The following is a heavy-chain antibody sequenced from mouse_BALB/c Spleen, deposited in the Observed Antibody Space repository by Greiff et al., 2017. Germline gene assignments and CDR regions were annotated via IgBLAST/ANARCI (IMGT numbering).Heavy chain of an antibody. J-gene: IGHJ1*01. CDR1: GYTFTSYW. CDR3: ARGGYGYLLYWYFDV. CDR2: INPSNGRT. D-gene: IGHD1-2*01. Sequence: QVQLQQSGAELVKPGASVKLSCKASGYTFTSYWMHWVKQRPGQGLEWIGEINPSNGRTNYNEKFKSKATLTVDKSSSTAYMQLSSLTSEDSAVYYCARGGYGYLLYWYFDVWGAGTTVTVSS. V-gene: IGHV1S81*02.